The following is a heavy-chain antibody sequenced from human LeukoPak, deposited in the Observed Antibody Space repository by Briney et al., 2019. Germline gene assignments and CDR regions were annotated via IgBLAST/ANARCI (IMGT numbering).Heavy chain of an antibody. CDR3: ARSKEGVPDY. D-gene: IGHD3-10*01. CDR2: INPNSGGT. J-gene: IGHJ4*02. V-gene: IGHV1-2*02. Sequence: ASVTVSFKASGYTFTVYYIHWVRQAPGQGLEWMGWINPNSGGTNYAQKFQGRVTMTRDTSISTAYMELSRLRSDDTAVYYCARSKEGVPDYWGQGTLVTVSS. CDR1: GYTFTVYY.